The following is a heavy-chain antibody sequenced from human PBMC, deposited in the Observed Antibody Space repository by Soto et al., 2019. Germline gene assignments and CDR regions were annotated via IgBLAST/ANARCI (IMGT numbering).Heavy chain of an antibody. CDR1: GDSMSSSNW. Sequence: SETPSLTCTVSGDSMSSSNWWNWVRQPPGKGLEWIGEAHHSGRTNYNPSLKSRVTISVDRSQNHFSLQMTSVTAADTAVYYCARSEATALDYWGQGTLVTVSS. J-gene: IGHJ4*02. CDR2: AHHSGRT. CDR3: ARSEATALDY. V-gene: IGHV4-4*02.